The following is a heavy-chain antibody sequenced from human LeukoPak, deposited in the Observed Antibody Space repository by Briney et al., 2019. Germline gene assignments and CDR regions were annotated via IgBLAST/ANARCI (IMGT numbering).Heavy chain of an antibody. J-gene: IGHJ4*02. CDR2: INIDGSTT. CDR1: GFNFRSYW. Sequence: GGSLRLSCAASGFNFRSYWMYWVRQAPGKGLVWVSRINIDGSTTTYADSVKGRFTISRDNAKNTPSLQMNSLRADDTAVYYCISDHTGHDDYWGQGTLVTVSS. V-gene: IGHV3-74*01. CDR3: ISDHTGHDDY. D-gene: IGHD1-1*01.